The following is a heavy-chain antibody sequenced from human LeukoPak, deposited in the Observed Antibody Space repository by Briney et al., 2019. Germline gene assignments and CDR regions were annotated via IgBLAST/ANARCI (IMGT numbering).Heavy chain of an antibody. Sequence: PGGSLRLSCAVSGFTFRRYAMIWVRQAPGKGLEWVSLICVSGTSTYYTDSLRGGFTFSRDNSKHTVYLHRNTLRAADTPVYYGGKGISGYGSMRPFDYWGQATLVAVS. CDR1: GFTFRRYA. CDR2: ICVSGTST. V-gene: IGHV3-23*01. D-gene: IGHD3-10*01. CDR3: GKGISGYGSMRPFDY. J-gene: IGHJ4*01.